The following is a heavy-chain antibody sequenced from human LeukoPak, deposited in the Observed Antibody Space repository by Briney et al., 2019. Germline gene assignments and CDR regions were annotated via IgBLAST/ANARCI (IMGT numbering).Heavy chain of an antibody. J-gene: IGHJ4*02. V-gene: IGHV3-48*03. Sequence: GGSLRLSWAVSGLTFSNLKMNWVRQTPGKGLAWGSYISAGGRTTFYADSVTGRFTISRDNAKNSLYLQMSSLRVEDTAVYYCASWAGNTQSDSWSGPFDYWGQGSLVTVSS. D-gene: IGHD3-3*01. CDR2: ISAGGRTT. CDR1: GLTFSNLK. CDR3: ASWAGNTQSDSWSGPFDY.